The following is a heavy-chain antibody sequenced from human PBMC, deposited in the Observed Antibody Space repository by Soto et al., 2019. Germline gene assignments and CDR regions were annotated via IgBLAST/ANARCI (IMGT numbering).Heavy chain of an antibody. CDR1: GFTFDDYG. V-gene: IGHV3-20*04. J-gene: IGHJ6*02. D-gene: IGHD3-9*01. Sequence: GVPQRLPCTAAGFTFDDYGMSWIRQDQGKGLEWVSGINWDGGSTGYADSGKGRFTISRDNAKNSLYLQMNSLRAEDTALYYCAIVPEGLGNCYYFYVMDVWGQGTTVTVSS. CDR3: AIVPEGLGNCYYFYVMDV. CDR2: INWDGGST.